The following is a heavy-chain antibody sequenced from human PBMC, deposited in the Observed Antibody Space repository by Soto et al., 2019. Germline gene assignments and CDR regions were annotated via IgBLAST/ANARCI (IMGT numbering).Heavy chain of an antibody. CDR2: ISPYTGNT. CDR3: AMVNNCVTPTPQDV. D-gene: IGHD3-16*02. Sequence: QVQLVQSGDEVKKPGASVKVSCKASGYIFVNYCIAWVRQAPGQVLEWMGWISPYTGNTHSATKVHGRLTMTTDTSTSTVDTQLASLASDDTGVYFCAMVNNCVTPTPQDVWGEGTTFTVSS. J-gene: IGHJ6*04. CDR1: GYIFVNYC. V-gene: IGHV1-18*01.